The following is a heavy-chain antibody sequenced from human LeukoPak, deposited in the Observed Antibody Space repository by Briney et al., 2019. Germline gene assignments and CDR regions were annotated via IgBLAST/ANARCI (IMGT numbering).Heavy chain of an antibody. Sequence: SETLSLTSTLSGGSISSYYWSWIREPPGKGLEWIGQIYYSGSTNYNPSLKSRVTISVDTSKNQSSLKLSYVTAADTAVYYCARGAGCSGGSCYSYWFDPWGQGTLVTVSS. V-gene: IGHV4-59*01. CDR1: GGSISSYY. CDR3: ARGAGCSGGSCYSYWFDP. CDR2: IYYSGST. J-gene: IGHJ5*02. D-gene: IGHD2-15*01.